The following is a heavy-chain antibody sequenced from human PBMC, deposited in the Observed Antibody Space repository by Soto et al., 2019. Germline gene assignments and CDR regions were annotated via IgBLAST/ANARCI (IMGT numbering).Heavy chain of an antibody. CDR3: ARMVRGSTVGYYYYMEV. D-gene: IGHD3-10*01. CDR2: ISPYNGDT. CDR1: GYTFTSHG. V-gene: IGHV1-18*01. Sequence: QVQLVQSGAEVKKPGASVKVSCKTSGYTFTSHGISWVRQAPGQGLEWMGWISPYNGDTNYAQKLQGRVSVTTDSSTRTAYMVLRSLRAEDTAVYYCARMVRGSTVGYYYYMEVWGKGTTVTVSS. J-gene: IGHJ6*03.